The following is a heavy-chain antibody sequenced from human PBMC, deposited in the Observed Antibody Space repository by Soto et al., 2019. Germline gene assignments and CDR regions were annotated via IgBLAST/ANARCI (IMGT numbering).Heavy chain of an antibody. CDR3: ARGGIAGGSTEPKSFYFYYGLDV. V-gene: IGHV5-51*01. Sequence: ESLKISCKAAGYSFDSYLSCWGRQRRGKGVGWVGAIYTAGSDTTYSPSLQSQVTTAVYRSTNIAFLQWSSRKPADTSIYYCARGGIAGGSTEPKSFYFYYGLDVWGQGTTVTVSS. CDR1: GYSFDSYL. D-gene: IGHD1-1*01. J-gene: IGHJ6*02. CDR2: IYTAGSDT.